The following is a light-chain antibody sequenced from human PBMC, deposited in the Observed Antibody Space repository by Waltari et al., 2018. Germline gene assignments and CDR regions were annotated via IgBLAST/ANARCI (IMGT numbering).Light chain of an antibody. CDR2: EGS. CDR1: SSDVGSYNL. Sequence: QSALTQPASVSGSPGQSITISCTGTSSDVGSYNLVSWYQQHPGKAPKLMIYEGSKRPSGVSNRFSGSKSCHTASLTISGLQAEDEADYYCYSYAGSNTFVFGGGTKLTVL. CDR3: YSYAGSNTFV. V-gene: IGLV2-23*03. J-gene: IGLJ2*01.